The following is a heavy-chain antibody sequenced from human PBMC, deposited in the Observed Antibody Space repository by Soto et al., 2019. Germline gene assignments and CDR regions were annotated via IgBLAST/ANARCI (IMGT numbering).Heavy chain of an antibody. Sequence: ASVKVSCKGSGYTLTSYYMHWGGQAPGQGLEWMGIINPSGGGTSYAQKFQGRVTMTRDTSTNTVYMELSSLRSEDTAVYYCAREMMTTVVRDYFDYWGQGTLVTVSS. CDR1: GYTLTSYY. CDR3: AREMMTTVVRDYFDY. V-gene: IGHV1-46*01. D-gene: IGHD4-17*01. CDR2: INPSGGGT. J-gene: IGHJ4*02.